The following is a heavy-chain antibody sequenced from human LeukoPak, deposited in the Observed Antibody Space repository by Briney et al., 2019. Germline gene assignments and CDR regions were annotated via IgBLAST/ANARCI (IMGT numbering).Heavy chain of an antibody. V-gene: IGHV3-23*01. D-gene: IGHD2-2*01. CDR2: ISGSGGST. Sequence: GGSLRLSCAASGFTFSSYAMSWVRQAPGKGLEWVSAISGSGGSTYYADSVKGRFTISRDNSKNTLYLQMNSLRAEGTAVYYCAKDSRGSSTRPGDYWGQGTLVTVSS. CDR3: AKDSRGSSTRPGDY. J-gene: IGHJ4*02. CDR1: GFTFSSYA.